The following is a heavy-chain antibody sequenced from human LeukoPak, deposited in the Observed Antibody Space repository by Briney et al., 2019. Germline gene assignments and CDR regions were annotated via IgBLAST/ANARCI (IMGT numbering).Heavy chain of an antibody. CDR2: IYYSGST. J-gene: IGHJ4*02. V-gene: IGHV4-59*01. CDR1: GGSISSYY. D-gene: IGHD6-13*01. Sequence: SETLSLTCTVSGGSISSYYWSWIRQPPGKGLEWIGYIYYSGSTNYNPSLKSRVTISVDTSKNQFSLKLSSVTAADTAVYYCARSKSSSSWSFDYRGQGTLVTVSS. CDR3: ARSKSSSSWSFDY.